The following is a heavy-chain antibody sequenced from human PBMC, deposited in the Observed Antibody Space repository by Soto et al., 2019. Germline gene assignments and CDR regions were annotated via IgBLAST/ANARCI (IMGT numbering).Heavy chain of an antibody. D-gene: IGHD2-8*01. J-gene: IGHJ4*02. V-gene: IGHV3-9*01. CDR1: GFAFGDSA. CDR2: ISWNSGAK. CDR3: ETAPYAGSFYYFDS. Sequence: EVQLVESGGDWVQPGRSLRLSCAGSGFAFGDSAMHWVRQAPGKGLEWVAGISWNSGAKGYADSVKGRFTISRDNAKKSLYLQMNTLRPEDTALYYCETAPYAGSFYYFDSWGQGTLVTVSS.